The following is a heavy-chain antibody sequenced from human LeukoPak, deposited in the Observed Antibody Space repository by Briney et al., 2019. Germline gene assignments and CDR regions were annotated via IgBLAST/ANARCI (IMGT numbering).Heavy chain of an antibody. D-gene: IGHD3-10*01. Sequence: GRSLRLSCAASGFTFSSYAMHWVRKAPGKGLGREAVISYDGSNNYYADSVKGRFTISRDNSKNTLYLQMNSLRAEDTAVYYCARDFTVRGVINSLPDYWGQGTLVTVSS. J-gene: IGHJ4*02. CDR2: ISYDGSNN. V-gene: IGHV3-30-3*01. CDR1: GFTFSSYA. CDR3: ARDFTVRGVINSLPDY.